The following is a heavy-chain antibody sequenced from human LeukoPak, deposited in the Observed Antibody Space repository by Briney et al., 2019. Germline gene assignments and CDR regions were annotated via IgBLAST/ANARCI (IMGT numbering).Heavy chain of an antibody. CDR2: ISSSSSYI. V-gene: IGHV3-21*01. Sequence: GGSLRLSCAASGFTFSSYSMNWVRQAPGKGLEWVSSISSSSSYIYYADSVKGRFTISRDNAKDSLYLQMNSLRAEDTAVYYCARDPLSGRYAFDIWGQGTMVTVSS. CDR1: GFTFSSYS. D-gene: IGHD2-8*02. CDR3: ARDPLSGRYAFDI. J-gene: IGHJ3*02.